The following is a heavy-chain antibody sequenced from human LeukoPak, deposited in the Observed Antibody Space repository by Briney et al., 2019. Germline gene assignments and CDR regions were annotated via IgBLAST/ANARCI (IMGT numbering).Heavy chain of an antibody. CDR2: INSDGSST. Sequence: GGSLRLSCAASGFTFSSYWMHWVRQAPGKGLVWVSRINSDGSSTNYADSVKGRFTISRDNAKNTLYLQMNSLRAEDTAVYYCARDAAIAARLDYFDYWGQGTLVTVAS. J-gene: IGHJ4*02. D-gene: IGHD6-6*01. V-gene: IGHV3-74*01. CDR1: GFTFSSYW. CDR3: ARDAAIAARLDYFDY.